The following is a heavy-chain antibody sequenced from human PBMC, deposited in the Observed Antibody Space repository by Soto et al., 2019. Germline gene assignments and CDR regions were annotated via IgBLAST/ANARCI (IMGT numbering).Heavy chain of an antibody. Sequence: ASVKVSCKASGYTFTGYYMHWVRQAPGQGLEWMGWINPNSGGTNYAQKFQGWVTMTRDTSISTAYMELSRLRSDDTAVYYCARERASGSNRYYYYYYGMDVWGQGTTVTVSS. J-gene: IGHJ6*02. CDR3: ARERASGSNRYYYYYYGMDV. D-gene: IGHD3-10*01. CDR2: INPNSGGT. V-gene: IGHV1-2*04. CDR1: GYTFTGYY.